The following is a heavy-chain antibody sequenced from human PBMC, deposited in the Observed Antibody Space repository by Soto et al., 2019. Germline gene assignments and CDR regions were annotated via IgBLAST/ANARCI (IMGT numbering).Heavy chain of an antibody. D-gene: IGHD2-21*01. Sequence: QVQLQESGPGLVTPSETLALTCAVSGASISSYYWSWIRQPPGKGLEWIGYIYYIGSANYNPSLKSRVSISIDTSKNQFSLKLSSVTAADTAVYYCARDQIARPQFDYWGQGTLVTVSS. J-gene: IGHJ4*02. V-gene: IGHV4-59*01. CDR1: GASISSYY. CDR2: IYYIGSA. CDR3: ARDQIARPQFDY.